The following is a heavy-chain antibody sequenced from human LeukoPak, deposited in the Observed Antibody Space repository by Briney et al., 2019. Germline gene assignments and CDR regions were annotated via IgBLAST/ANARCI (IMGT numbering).Heavy chain of an antibody. J-gene: IGHJ4*02. D-gene: IGHD3-9*01. CDR2: INPSGGST. V-gene: IGHV1-46*01. CDR3: ARESPDYDILTGYYSDY. Sequence: ASVKVSCKASGYTFTSYYMHWVRQAPGQGLEWMGIINPSGGSTSYAQKFQGRVTITADKSTSTAYMELSSLRSEDTAVYYCARESPDYDILTGYYSDYWGQGTLVTVSS. CDR1: GYTFTSYY.